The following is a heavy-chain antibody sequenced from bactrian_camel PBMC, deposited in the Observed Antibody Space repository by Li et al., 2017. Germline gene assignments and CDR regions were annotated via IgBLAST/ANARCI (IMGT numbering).Heavy chain of an antibody. D-gene: IGHD2*01. Sequence: HVQLVESGGGSVKAGGSLRLSCVATRYPANVNCVAWFRQAPGKEREGVAPMPFTAHSPLYADQVKGRFTVSRDSAQKTVYLEMKDLKPEDSAVYYCAASPLCFSTQPPQRIYVWGQGTQVTVS. V-gene: IGHV3S61*01. CDR2: MPFTAHSP. CDR1: RYPANVNC. J-gene: IGHJ4*01. CDR3: AASPLCFSTQPPQRIYV.